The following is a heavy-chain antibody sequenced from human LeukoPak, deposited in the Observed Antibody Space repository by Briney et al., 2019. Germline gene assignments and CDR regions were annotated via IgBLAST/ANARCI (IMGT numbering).Heavy chain of an antibody. CDR3: AREFRGSDY. J-gene: IGHJ4*02. V-gene: IGHV3-7*05. CDR2: IKQNET. Sequence: GGSLRLSCAAWGFTLSIYWMRWVRQALGKGLEWVANIKQNETYSVDSVKGRFTISRDNANNSLFLQMNSLRAEDTAVYYCAREFRGSDYWGQGTLVTVSS. D-gene: IGHD5-12*01. CDR1: GFTLSIYW.